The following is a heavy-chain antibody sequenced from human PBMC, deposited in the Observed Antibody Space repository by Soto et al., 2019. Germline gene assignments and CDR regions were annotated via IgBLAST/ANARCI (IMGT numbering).Heavy chain of an antibody. CDR3: ARAGAYNYDSSAYYWSPFDF. Sequence: SQTLSLTCAISGDSVSSNNAAWNWIRQSPSRGLEWLGRTYYRSKWSNDYAISVKSRIIINPDTSKNQFSLQLNSVTPEDTAVYYCARAGAYNYDSSAYYWSPFDFWGQGTLVTVSS. V-gene: IGHV6-1*01. CDR1: GDSVSSNNAA. D-gene: IGHD3-22*01. J-gene: IGHJ4*02. CDR2: TYYRSKWSN.